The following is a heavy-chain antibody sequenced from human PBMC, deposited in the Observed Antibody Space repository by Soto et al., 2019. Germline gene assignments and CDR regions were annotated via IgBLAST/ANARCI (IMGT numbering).Heavy chain of an antibody. CDR1: GFTFNTYA. Sequence: GGSLRLSCAASGFTFNTYAMSWVRQAPGKGLEWVSIISGSGDTTFYADSAKGRFTISRDNSNNMLYLQMNSLRAEDTALYYCVRDDDNDDNGFDHWGQGILVTVSS. CDR3: VRDDDNDDNGFDH. J-gene: IGHJ4*02. CDR2: ISGSGDTT. D-gene: IGHD1-1*01. V-gene: IGHV3-23*01.